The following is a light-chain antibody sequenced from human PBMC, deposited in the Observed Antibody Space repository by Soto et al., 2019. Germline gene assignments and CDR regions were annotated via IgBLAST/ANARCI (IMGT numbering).Light chain of an antibody. CDR2: EVS. Sequence: QSVLTQPASVSGSPGQSVTISCTGTSSDVGGYNYVSWYQQHPGKAPKLMIYEVSNRPSGVSNRFSGSKSGNTASLAISGLQDEDEADYYCISYTSFRTLYVFGTGTKLTVL. V-gene: IGLV2-14*01. CDR3: ISYTSFRTLYV. J-gene: IGLJ1*01. CDR1: SSDVGGYNY.